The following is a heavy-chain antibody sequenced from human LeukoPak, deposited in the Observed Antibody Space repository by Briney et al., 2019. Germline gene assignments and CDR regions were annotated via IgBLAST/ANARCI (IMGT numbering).Heavy chain of an antibody. CDR3: AKKRGVVVPAAGFDY. V-gene: IGHV3-30*02. CDR1: GFTFSSYG. D-gene: IGHD2-2*01. J-gene: IGHJ4*02. Sequence: GGSLRLSCAASGFTFSSYGMHWVRQAPGKGLEWVAFIRYDGSNKYYADSVKGRFTISRDNSKNTLYLQMNSLRAEDTAVYYCAKKRGVVVPAAGFDYWGQGTLVTVSS. CDR2: IRYDGSNK.